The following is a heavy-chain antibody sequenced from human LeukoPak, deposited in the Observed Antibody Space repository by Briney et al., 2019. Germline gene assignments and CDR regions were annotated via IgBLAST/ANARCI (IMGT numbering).Heavy chain of an antibody. J-gene: IGHJ6*02. CDR3: AKDLVGTVTTALGNYGMDV. D-gene: IGHD4-17*01. CDR2: ISYDGSNK. Sequence: GGALRLSCAASGFTFSNYGMHWVRQAPGKGLEWGAVISYDGSNKYYADSVKGRFTISRDNSKNTLYLQMNSLRPEDTAVYDCAKDLVGTVTTALGNYGMDVWGQGTTVTVSS. CDR1: GFTFSNYG. V-gene: IGHV3-30*18.